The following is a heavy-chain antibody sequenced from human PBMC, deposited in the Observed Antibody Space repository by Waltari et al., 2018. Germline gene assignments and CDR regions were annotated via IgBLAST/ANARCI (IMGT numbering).Heavy chain of an antibody. Sequence: EVQLLESGGGLVQPGGSLRLSCAASGFTFSSYAMSWVRQAPGKGLEWVSAISGRGGSTYYADSVKGRFTISRDNSKNTLYLQMNSLRAEDTAVYYCAKGRCSGGSCYPGKNYFDYWGQGTLVTVSS. D-gene: IGHD2-15*01. V-gene: IGHV3-23*01. J-gene: IGHJ4*02. CDR1: GFTFSSYA. CDR3: AKGRCSGGSCYPGKNYFDY. CDR2: ISGRGGST.